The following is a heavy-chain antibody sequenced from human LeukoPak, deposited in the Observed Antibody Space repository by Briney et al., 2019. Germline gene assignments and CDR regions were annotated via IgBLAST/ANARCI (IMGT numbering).Heavy chain of an antibody. CDR2: IKSKTDGGTT. CDR3: TTWDIVVVPAVYNWFDP. J-gene: IGHJ5*02. CDR1: GFTFGNAW. V-gene: IGHV3-15*07. Sequence: GGSLRLSCAASGFTFGNAWMNWVRQAPGKGLEWVGRIKSKTDGGTTDYAAPVKGRFTISRDDSKNTLYLQMNSLKTEDTAVYYCTTWDIVVVPAVYNWFDPWGQGTLVTVSS. D-gene: IGHD2-2*01.